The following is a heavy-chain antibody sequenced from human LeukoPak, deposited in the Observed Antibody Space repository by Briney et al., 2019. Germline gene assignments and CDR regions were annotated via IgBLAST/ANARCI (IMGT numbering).Heavy chain of an antibody. D-gene: IGHD2-21*02. Sequence: ASVKVSCKVSVYTLTELSMHWVREAPGKGLEWMGGFDPEDGETIYAQKFQGRVTMTEDTSTDTAYMELSSLRSEDTAVYYCATDLVVTHHFDYWGQGTLVTVSS. CDR2: FDPEDGET. V-gene: IGHV1-24*01. J-gene: IGHJ4*02. CDR1: VYTLTELS. CDR3: ATDLVVTHHFDY.